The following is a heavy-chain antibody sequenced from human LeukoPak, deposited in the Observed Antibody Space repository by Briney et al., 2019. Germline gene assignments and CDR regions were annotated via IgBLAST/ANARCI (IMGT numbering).Heavy chain of an antibody. CDR2: INHSGST. D-gene: IGHD3-9*01. CDR1: GGSISSSSYY. V-gene: IGHV4-39*01. Sequence: SETLSLTCTVSGGSISSSSYYWGWIRQPPGKGLEWIVEINHSGSTNYNPSLKSRVTISVDTSKNQFSLKLSSVTAADTAVYYCARHPSYYDILTGYASDAFDIWGQGTMVTVSS. J-gene: IGHJ3*02. CDR3: ARHPSYYDILTGYASDAFDI.